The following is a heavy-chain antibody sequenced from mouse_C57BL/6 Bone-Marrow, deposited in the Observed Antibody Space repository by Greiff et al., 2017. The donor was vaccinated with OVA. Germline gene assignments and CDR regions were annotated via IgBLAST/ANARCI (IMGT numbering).Heavy chain of an antibody. J-gene: IGHJ1*03. CDR1: GFSLSTSGMG. D-gene: IGHD2-5*01. V-gene: IGHV8-12*01. CDR3: APPYYSNYVWYFDV. CDR2: IYWDDDK. Sequence: QVQLKESGPGILQSSQTLSLTCSFSGFSLSTSGMGVSWIRQPSGKGLEWLAHIYWDDDKRYNPSLKSRLTISKDTSRNQVFLKITSVDTADTATYYCAPPYYSNYVWYFDVWGTGTTVTVSS.